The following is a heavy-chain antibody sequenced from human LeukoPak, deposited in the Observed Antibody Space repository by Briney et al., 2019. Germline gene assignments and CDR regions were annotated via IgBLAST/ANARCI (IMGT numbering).Heavy chain of an antibody. CDR3: AKDYADSSGWYRAFDI. CDR2: ISGSGGST. V-gene: IGHV3-23*01. J-gene: IGHJ3*02. Sequence: GGSLRLSCAASGFTFSSYAMSWVRQAPGKGLEWVSAISGSGGSTYYADSVKGRFTISRDNSKNTLYLQMNSLRAEDTAVYYCAKDYADSSGWYRAFDIWGQGTTVTVSS. D-gene: IGHD6-19*01. CDR1: GFTFSSYA.